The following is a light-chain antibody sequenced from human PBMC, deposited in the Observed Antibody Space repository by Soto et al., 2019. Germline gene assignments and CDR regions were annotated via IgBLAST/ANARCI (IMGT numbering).Light chain of an antibody. J-gene: IGLJ2*01. CDR3: EAWDDSLNGAV. CDR2: SNN. Sequence: QAVVTQTRSASGTPGQRVNISCSGSSSNIGSNNVNWYQQLPGTAPKLLIYSNNQRPSGVPDRFSGSKSGTSASLAISGLQSEDEADYYCEAWDDSLNGAVFGGGTKVTVL. V-gene: IGLV1-44*01. CDR1: SSNIGSNN.